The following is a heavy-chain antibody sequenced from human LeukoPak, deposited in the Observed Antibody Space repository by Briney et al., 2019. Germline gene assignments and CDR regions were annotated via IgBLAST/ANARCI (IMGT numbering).Heavy chain of an antibody. Sequence: ASVKVSCKASGYIFTTYDINWVRLAPGQGLEWMAWINPNTGNTGFAPKFQGRVTVSRNTDISTAYMELSRLRSDDTAVYYCARVRDLWFGDFDYWGQGTMVTVSS. CDR2: INPNTGNT. J-gene: IGHJ4*02. D-gene: IGHD3-10*01. CDR3: ARVRDLWFGDFDY. CDR1: GYIFTTYD. V-gene: IGHV1-8*03.